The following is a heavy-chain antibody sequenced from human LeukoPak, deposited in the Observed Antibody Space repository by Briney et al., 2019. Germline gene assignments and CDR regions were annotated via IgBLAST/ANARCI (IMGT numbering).Heavy chain of an antibody. Sequence: SVKVSCKSSGGTFSSYATSWVRQAPGQGLEWMGRIIPIFGTANYARKFQGRVTITTDESTSTAYMELSSLRSEDTAVYYCARGGVYGSGPFDYWGQGTLVTVSS. CDR3: ARGGVYGSGPFDY. CDR1: GGTFSSYA. J-gene: IGHJ4*02. D-gene: IGHD3-10*01. CDR2: IIPIFGTA. V-gene: IGHV1-69*05.